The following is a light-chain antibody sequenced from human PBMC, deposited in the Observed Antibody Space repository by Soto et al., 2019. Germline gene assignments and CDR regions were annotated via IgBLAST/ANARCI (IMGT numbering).Light chain of an antibody. V-gene: IGKV3-15*01. CDR2: GAS. CDR1: QSVSDN. CDR3: QQSNNWPYT. J-gene: IGKJ2*01. Sequence: EVVMTQSPATLSVSPGERATLSCRASQSVSDNLAWYQQKPGQAPRLPMYGASTRATGIPARFSGSGSGTEFTLTIRSLQSADFAVYYCQQSNNWPYTFGQGTTLDIK.